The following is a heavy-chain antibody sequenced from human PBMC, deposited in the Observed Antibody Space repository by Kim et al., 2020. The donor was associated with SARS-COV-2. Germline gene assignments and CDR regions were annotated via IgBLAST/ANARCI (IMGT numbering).Heavy chain of an antibody. CDR2: IYHSGST. Sequence: SETLSLTCAVSGDSISSSNWWSWVRQPPGKGLEWIGEIYHSGSTNYNPSLKSRVTISVDKSKNQFSLKLSSVTAADTAVYYCARDPRHDILTGYYLGDWYFDLWGRGTLVTVSS. CDR3: ARDPRHDILTGYYLGDWYFDL. CDR1: GDSISSSNW. D-gene: IGHD3-9*01. V-gene: IGHV4-4*02. J-gene: IGHJ2*01.